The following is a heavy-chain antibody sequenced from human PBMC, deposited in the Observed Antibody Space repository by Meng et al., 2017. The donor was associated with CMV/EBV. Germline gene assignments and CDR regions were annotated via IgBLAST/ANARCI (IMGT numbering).Heavy chain of an antibody. CDR3: ARIAAAGRFDY. J-gene: IGHJ4*02. CDR2: IYWDDDK. Sequence: QITLKESGPTLCKPTQTLTLTCTFSGFSLSTSGVGVGWIRQPPGKALERLALIYWDDDKRYSPSLKSRLTITKDTSKNQVVLTMTNMDPVDTATYYCARIAAAGRFDYWGQGTLVTVSS. V-gene: IGHV2-5*02. D-gene: IGHD6-13*01. CDR1: GFSLSTSGVG.